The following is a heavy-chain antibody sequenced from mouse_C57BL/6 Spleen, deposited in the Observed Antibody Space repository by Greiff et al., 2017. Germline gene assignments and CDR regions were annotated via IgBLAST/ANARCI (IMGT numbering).Heavy chain of an antibody. J-gene: IGHJ1*03. V-gene: IGHV1-69*01. Sequence: QVQLQQPGAELVMPGASVKLSCKASGYTFTSYWMHWVKQRPGQGLEWIGEIDPSDSYTNYNQKFKGKSTLTVDKSSSPAYMQLSSLTSEDSAVYYCARHYYGSSYWYFDVWGTGTTVTVSS. CDR2: IDPSDSYT. D-gene: IGHD1-1*01. CDR1: GYTFTSYW. CDR3: ARHYYGSSYWYFDV.